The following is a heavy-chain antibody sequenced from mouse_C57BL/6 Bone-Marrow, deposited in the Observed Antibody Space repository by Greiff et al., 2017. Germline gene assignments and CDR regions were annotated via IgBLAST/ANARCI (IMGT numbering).Heavy chain of an antibody. Sequence: EVQLQQSGAELVRPGASVTLSCTASGFNFTDYYMHWVKQRPVQGLEWIGCIDPETGDTEYATKFKGKATITADTSSIPAYLQLSSLTSEDTAVYYCTQYYYSSYPYWDRGNSVTVSA. CDR3: TQYYYSSYPY. CDR1: GFNFTDYY. CDR2: IDPETGDT. D-gene: IGHD2-5*01. V-gene: IGHV14-4*01. J-gene: IGHJ4*01.